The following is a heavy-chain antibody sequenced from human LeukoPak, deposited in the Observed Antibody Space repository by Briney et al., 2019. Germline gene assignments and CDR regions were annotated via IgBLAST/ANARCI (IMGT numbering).Heavy chain of an antibody. CDR3: ARVGYDFWSGDWFDP. V-gene: IGHV3-7*01. CDR2: IKQDGSEK. J-gene: IGHJ5*02. CDR1: GFTFSSYW. Sequence: GGSLRLSCAASGFTFSSYWMSWVRQAPGKGLEWVANIKQDGSEKYYVDSVKGRFTIPRDNAKNSLYLQMNSLRAEDTAVYYCARVGYDFWSGDWFDPWGQGTLVTVSS. D-gene: IGHD3-3*01.